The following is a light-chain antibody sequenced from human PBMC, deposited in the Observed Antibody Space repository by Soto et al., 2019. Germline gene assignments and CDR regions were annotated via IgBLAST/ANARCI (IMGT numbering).Light chain of an antibody. Sequence: QSVLTQPPSVSGAPGQRVPISCTGSSSNIGAGYDVHWYQQLPGTAPKLLIYGNSNRPSGVPDRFSGSKSGTSASLAITGLQADDGADYYCQSYDSSLSGYVFGTGTKLTVL. CDR2: GNS. CDR3: QSYDSSLSGYV. V-gene: IGLV1-40*01. CDR1: SSNIGAGYD. J-gene: IGLJ1*01.